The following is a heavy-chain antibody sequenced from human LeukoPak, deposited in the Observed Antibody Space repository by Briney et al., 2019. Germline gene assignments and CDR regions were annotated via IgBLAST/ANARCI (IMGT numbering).Heavy chain of an antibody. CDR1: GFTFYDYA. Sequence: GRSLRLSCAASGFTFYDYAMHWVRHAPGKGLEWVSGISWNSGSIGYAESVKGRFTISRDNAKNSLYLQMNSLRAEDTALYYCAKGYSYAPGDYFDYWGKGTLVTVSS. V-gene: IGHV3-9*01. D-gene: IGHD5-18*01. CDR3: AKGYSYAPGDYFDY. J-gene: IGHJ4*02. CDR2: ISWNSGSI.